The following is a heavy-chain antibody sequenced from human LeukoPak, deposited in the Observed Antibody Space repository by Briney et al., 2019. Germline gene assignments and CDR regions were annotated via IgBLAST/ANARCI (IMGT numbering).Heavy chain of an antibody. CDR3: ARRYYYGSGSYYTPQFDY. V-gene: IGHV5-51*01. J-gene: IGHJ4*02. Sequence: GESLKISCKGSGYSFTSYWIGWVRQMPGKGLEWMGIIYPGDSDTRYSPSFQGQVTISADKSISTAYPQWSSLKASDTAMYYCARRYYYGSGSYYTPQFDYWGQGTLVTVSS. CDR1: GYSFTSYW. CDR2: IYPGDSDT. D-gene: IGHD3-10*01.